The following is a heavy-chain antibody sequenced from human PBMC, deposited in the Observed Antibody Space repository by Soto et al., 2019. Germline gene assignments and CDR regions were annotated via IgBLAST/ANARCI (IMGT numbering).Heavy chain of an antibody. CDR3: ARSHDYDYVWGIYRRVYGMDV. J-gene: IGHJ6*02. Sequence: SETLSLTCPVSGGSISSSSYYWGWIRQPPGKGLEWIGSIYYSGSTYYNPSLKRRVTISVDTSKNQFSLKLSSVTPADTAVYYCARSHDYDYVWGIYRRVYGMDVWGQGTKVPISS. CDR1: GGSISSSSYY. D-gene: IGHD3-16*02. V-gene: IGHV4-39*01. CDR2: IYYSGST.